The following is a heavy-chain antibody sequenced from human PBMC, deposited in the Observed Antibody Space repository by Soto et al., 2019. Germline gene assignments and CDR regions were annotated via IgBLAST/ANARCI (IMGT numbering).Heavy chain of an antibody. CDR3: ARGGGAYCGGDCIRAFDV. Sequence: GGSLRLSCAASGFTVSSNYMGWVRQAPGKGLEWVSVIYSGGSTYYADSVKGRFIISRDNSKNTLDLQMNSLRVEDTAVYYCARGGGAYCGGDCIRAFDVWGQGTMVTVSS. CDR1: GFTVSSNY. D-gene: IGHD2-21*02. V-gene: IGHV3-66*01. CDR2: IYSGGST. J-gene: IGHJ3*01.